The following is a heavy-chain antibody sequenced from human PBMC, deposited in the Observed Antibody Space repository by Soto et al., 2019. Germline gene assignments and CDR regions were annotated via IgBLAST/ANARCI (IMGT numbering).Heavy chain of an antibody. D-gene: IGHD4-17*01. Sequence: EVQLLESGGGLVQPGGSLRLSCAASGFTFSSYDMSWVRQTPGKGLEWVSDISGSGGNTYYAESVKGRFTISRDDSKNTLYLQMNSMRADDTAVYYCANPMTPLTGGLFEHWGQGTLVTVSS. CDR1: GFTFSSYD. J-gene: IGHJ4*02. CDR2: ISGSGGNT. CDR3: ANPMTPLTGGLFEH. V-gene: IGHV3-23*01.